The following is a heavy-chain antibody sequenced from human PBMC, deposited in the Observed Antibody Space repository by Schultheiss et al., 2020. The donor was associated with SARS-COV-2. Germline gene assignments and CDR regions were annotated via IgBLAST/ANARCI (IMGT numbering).Heavy chain of an antibody. Sequence: SETLSLTCTVFGGSISSYYWSWIRQPPGKGLEWIGYIYYSGSTNYNPSLKSRVTISVDTSKNQFSLKLRSVTAADTAVYYCARERRGYSYGQGGYYYGMDVWGQGTTVTVSS. J-gene: IGHJ6*02. V-gene: IGHV4-59*12. D-gene: IGHD5-18*01. CDR2: IYYSGST. CDR3: ARERRGYSYGQGGYYYGMDV. CDR1: GGSISSYY.